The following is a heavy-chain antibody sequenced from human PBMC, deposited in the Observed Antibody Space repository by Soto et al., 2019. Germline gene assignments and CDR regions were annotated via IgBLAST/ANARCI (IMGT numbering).Heavy chain of an antibody. D-gene: IGHD6-13*01. V-gene: IGHV4-39*02. J-gene: IGHJ6*02. CDR1: GGPISSSSYY. Sequence: PSETLSLTCTVSGGPISSSSYYWGWIRQPPGKGLEWIGSIYYSGSTYYNPSLKSRVTISVDTSKNQFSLKLSSVTAADTAVYYCARDAAAAGMLGGMDVWGQGTTVTVSS. CDR2: IYYSGST. CDR3: ARDAAAAGMLGGMDV.